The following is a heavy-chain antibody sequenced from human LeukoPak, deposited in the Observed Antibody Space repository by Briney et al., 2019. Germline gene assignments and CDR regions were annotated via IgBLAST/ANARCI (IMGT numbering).Heavy chain of an antibody. CDR1: GFTFSSYS. CDR2: ISSSSSYI. D-gene: IGHD6-13*01. Sequence: GGSLRLSCAASGFTFSSYSMNWVRQAPGKGLEWVSSISSSSSYIYYADSVKGRFTISRDNAKNSLYLQMNSLRAEDTAVYYCASGLILAAAGILSWGQGTLVTVSS. CDR3: ASGLILAAAGILS. V-gene: IGHV3-21*01. J-gene: IGHJ5*02.